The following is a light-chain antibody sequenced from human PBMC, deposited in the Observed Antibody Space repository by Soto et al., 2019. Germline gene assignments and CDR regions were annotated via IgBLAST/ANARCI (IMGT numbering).Light chain of an antibody. CDR1: NIGSKN. CDR3: QVWDRLSDYV. V-gene: IGLV3-21*02. CDR2: DES. J-gene: IGLJ1*01. Sequence: SYDLAQPPSVSVAPGQTARITCGGDNIGSKNVHWYQQKSGQAPVLVVYDESDRPSGIPERFSGSNSRDTATLTISRVEAGDEADYYCQVWDRLSDYVFGSGTKVTV.